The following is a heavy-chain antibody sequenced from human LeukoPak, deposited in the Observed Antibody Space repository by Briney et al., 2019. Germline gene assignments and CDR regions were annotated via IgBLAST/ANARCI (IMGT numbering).Heavy chain of an antibody. CDR1: GFTFSSYA. V-gene: IGHV3-23*01. CDR2: ISGSGGST. D-gene: IGHD1-26*01. J-gene: IGHJ4*02. Sequence: GGSLRLSCAASGFTFSSYAKSWVRQAPGKGLEWVSAISGSGGSTYNADSVKGRFTISRDNSKNTLYLQMNSLRAEDTAVYYCAKRRELSTFNDYWGQGTLVTVSS. CDR3: AKRRELSTFNDY.